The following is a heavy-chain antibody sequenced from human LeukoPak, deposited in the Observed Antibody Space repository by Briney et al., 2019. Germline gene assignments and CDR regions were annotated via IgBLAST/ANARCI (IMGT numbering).Heavy chain of an antibody. Sequence: GGSLRLSCTVSGFTLSSYEMTWFRQAPGKGLEWVSSIGYGGADSHYADSVKGRFTISRDNSKNTLYLQMNSLRAEDTAVYYCAKDVNYYDSSGYSIFQHWGQGTLVTVSS. CDR2: IGYGGADS. V-gene: IGHV3-23*01. CDR3: AKDVNYYDSSGYSIFQH. J-gene: IGHJ1*01. CDR1: GFTLSSYE. D-gene: IGHD3-22*01.